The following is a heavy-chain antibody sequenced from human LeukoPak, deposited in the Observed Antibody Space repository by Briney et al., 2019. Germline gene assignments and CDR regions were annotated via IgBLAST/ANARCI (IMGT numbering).Heavy chain of an antibody. CDR3: ARPAHTVVTATYAFDI. Sequence: PSETLSLTCTVSGGSISSGRYWRSWIRQHPGKGLEWIGYVYYSGSTYYSPSLRSRLSISVDTSKNQFSLNLSSVTAADTAVYYCARPAHTVVTATYAFDIWGQGTMVTVSS. V-gene: IGHV4-31*03. CDR1: GGSISSGRYW. D-gene: IGHD2-21*02. CDR2: VYYSGST. J-gene: IGHJ3*02.